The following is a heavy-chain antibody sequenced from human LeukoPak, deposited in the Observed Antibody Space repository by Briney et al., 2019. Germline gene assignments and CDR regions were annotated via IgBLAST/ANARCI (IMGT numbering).Heavy chain of an antibody. CDR1: GYTFTSYY. Sequence: ASVKVSCKASGYTFTSYYMHWVRQAPGQGLEWMGIINPSGGSTSYAQKFQRRVTMTRDTSTSTVYMELSSLRSEDTAVYYCARDGPVVAVAGTRVWYYGMDVWGQGTTVTVSS. CDR3: ARDGPVVAVAGTRVWYYGMDV. CDR2: INPSGGST. V-gene: IGHV1-46*01. D-gene: IGHD6-19*01. J-gene: IGHJ6*02.